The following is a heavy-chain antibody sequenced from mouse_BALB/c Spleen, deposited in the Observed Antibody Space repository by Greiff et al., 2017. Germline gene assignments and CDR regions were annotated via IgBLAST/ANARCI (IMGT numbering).Heavy chain of an antibody. CDR1: GYSITSGYY. Sequence: EVKLVESGPGLVKPSQSLSLTCSATGYSITSGYYWNWIRQFPGNKLEWMGYISYDGSNNYNPSLKNRISITRDTSKNQFFLKLNSVTTEDTATYYCARFDGYYLGWFAYWGQGTLVTVSA. V-gene: IGHV3-6*02. CDR3: ARFDGYYLGWFAY. J-gene: IGHJ3*01. CDR2: ISYDGSN. D-gene: IGHD2-3*01.